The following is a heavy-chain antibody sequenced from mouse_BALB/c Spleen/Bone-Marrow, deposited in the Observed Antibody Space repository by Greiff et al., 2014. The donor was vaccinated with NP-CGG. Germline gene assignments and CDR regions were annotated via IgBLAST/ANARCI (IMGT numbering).Heavy chain of an antibody. D-gene: IGHD2-3*01. CDR2: IYPGDGDT. CDR3: ARGRGWYLDY. Sequence: VKLMESGAELVRPGSSVKISCKASGYAISSYWMNWVKQRPGQGLEWIGQIYPGDGDTNYNGKFEGKATLTADKSSSTAYMQISSLTSEDSAVYFCARGRGWYLDYWGQGTTLTVSS. CDR1: GYAISSYW. V-gene: IGHV1-80*01. J-gene: IGHJ2*01.